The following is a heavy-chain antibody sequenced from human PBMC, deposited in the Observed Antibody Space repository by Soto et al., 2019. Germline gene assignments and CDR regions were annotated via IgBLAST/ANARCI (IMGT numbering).Heavy chain of an antibody. CDR1: GYTFTVYY. V-gene: IGHV1-2*02. D-gene: IGHD1-26*01. Sequence: VASVKVSCKASGYTFTVYYMHWVRQAPGQGLEWMGWINPKSGGTMYPQKFQGRVTMTWDTSISTAYITLTRLRSDDTAVYYCAGDLANGGGSAGFDYWGQGTLVTVSS. CDR2: INPKSGGT. CDR3: AGDLANGGGSAGFDY. J-gene: IGHJ4*02.